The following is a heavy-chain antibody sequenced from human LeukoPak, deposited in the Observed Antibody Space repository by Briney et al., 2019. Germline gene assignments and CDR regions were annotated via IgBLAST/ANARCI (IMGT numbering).Heavy chain of an antibody. CDR3: ATGGENYNYFEY. CDR1: GGSISSSSYY. V-gene: IGHV4-39*01. D-gene: IGHD1-7*01. CDR2: IHYSGNT. Sequence: PSETLSLTCTVSGGSISSSSYYWGWTRQPPGKGPEWIGNIHYSGNTYSNPSLKSRVTIAVEKSKNQFSLKLSSVTAADTAVYYCATGGENYNYFEYWGQGTLVTVSS. J-gene: IGHJ4*02.